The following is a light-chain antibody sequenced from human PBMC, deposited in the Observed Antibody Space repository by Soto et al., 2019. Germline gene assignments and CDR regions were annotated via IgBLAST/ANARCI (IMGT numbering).Light chain of an antibody. V-gene: IGKV3-15*01. J-gene: IGKJ3*01. CDR3: QQYNNWPPFS. Sequence: EIVMTQSPATLSVSPGERATLSCRASQSISSNLAWYQQKNGQTPRLLIYGASTRAAGIPARFSGSGSGTDFTLTISSLQSEDFAVYYCQQYNNWPPFSFGPGTTVDIK. CDR2: GAS. CDR1: QSISSN.